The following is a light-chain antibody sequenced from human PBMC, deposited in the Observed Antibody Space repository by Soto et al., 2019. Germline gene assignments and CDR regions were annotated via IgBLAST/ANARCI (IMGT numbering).Light chain of an antibody. CDR2: KAS. Sequence: DIQMTQSPSTLSSSVGDRVTITCRASQSISSWLVWYQQKPGKAPKLLIYKASSLESGVQSRFSGSGSGTEFTLTISSLQPDDFATYYCQQYNIYPWTFGQGTKVEIK. CDR3: QQYNIYPWT. J-gene: IGKJ1*01. V-gene: IGKV1-5*03. CDR1: QSISSW.